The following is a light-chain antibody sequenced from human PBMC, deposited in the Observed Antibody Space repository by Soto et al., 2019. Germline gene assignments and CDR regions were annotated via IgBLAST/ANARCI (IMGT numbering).Light chain of an antibody. CDR2: SNN. CDR3: SAWDDSLNGPV. V-gene: IGLV1-44*01. J-gene: IGLJ2*01. Sequence: QSVLTQPPSASGTPGQRVTLSCSGSNSNIGSNAVNWYQQLPETAPKLLIHSNNERPSGVPDRFSGAKSGTSASLVISGLQSEDEADFYWSAWDDSLNGPVFGGGTKLTVL. CDR1: NSNIGSNA.